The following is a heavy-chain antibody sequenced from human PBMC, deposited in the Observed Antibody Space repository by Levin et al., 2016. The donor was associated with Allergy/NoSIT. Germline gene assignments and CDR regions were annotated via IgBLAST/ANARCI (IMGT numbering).Heavy chain of an antibody. CDR2: IYYAGGT. J-gene: IGHJ3*02. V-gene: IGHV4-59*08. CDR3: ARHYDYPWGNTPGDAFDI. CDR1: GGSISGDS. D-gene: IGHD3-16*01. Sequence: SETLSLTCTVSGGSISGDSWSWIRQPPGKGLEWIGYIYYAGGTNSNPSLKGRVTISIDTSKNQFSLKLTSVTAADTAVYYCARHYDYPWGNTPGDAFDIWGQGTMVTVSS.